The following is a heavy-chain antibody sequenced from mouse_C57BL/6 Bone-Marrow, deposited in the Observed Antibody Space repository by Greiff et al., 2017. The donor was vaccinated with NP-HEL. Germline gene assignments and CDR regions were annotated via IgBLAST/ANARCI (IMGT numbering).Heavy chain of an antibody. Sequence: ESGPGLVKPSQSLSLTCSVTGYSITSGYYWNWIRQFPGNKLEWMGYISYDGSNNYNPSLKNRISITRDTSKNQFFLKLNSVTTEDTATYYCARGDPAWFAYWGQGTLVTVSA. V-gene: IGHV3-6*01. CDR2: ISYDGSN. J-gene: IGHJ3*01. D-gene: IGHD2-13*01. CDR3: ARGDPAWFAY. CDR1: GYSITSGYY.